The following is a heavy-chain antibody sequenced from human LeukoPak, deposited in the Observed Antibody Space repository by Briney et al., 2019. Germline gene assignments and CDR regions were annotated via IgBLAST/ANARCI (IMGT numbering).Heavy chain of an antibody. CDR1: GFTFSSYS. CDR2: ISSSSSTI. J-gene: IGHJ4*02. Sequence: PGGSLRPSCAASGFTFSSYSMNWVRQAPGKGLEWVSYISSSSSTIYYAGSVKGRFTISRDNAKNSLYLQMNSLRDEDTAVYYCASGSRTRGSGLYYWGQGTLVTVSS. D-gene: IGHD2-15*01. V-gene: IGHV3-48*02. CDR3: ASGSRTRGSGLYY.